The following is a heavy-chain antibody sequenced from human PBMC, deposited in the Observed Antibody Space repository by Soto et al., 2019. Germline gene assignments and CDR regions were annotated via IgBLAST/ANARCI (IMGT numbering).Heavy chain of an antibody. Sequence: QVQLVESGGGVVQPGRSLRLSCAASGFTFSSYGMHWVRQAPGKGLEWVAVISYDGSNKYYADSVKGRFTISRDNSKNTLYLQMNSLRAEDTAVYYCAKDGIYDSSGYSVFDYWGQGTLVTVSS. J-gene: IGHJ4*02. D-gene: IGHD3-22*01. CDR1: GFTFSSYG. CDR3: AKDGIYDSSGYSVFDY. CDR2: ISYDGSNK. V-gene: IGHV3-30*18.